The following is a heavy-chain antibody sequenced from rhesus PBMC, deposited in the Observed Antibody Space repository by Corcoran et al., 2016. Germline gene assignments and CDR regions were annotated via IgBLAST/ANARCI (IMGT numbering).Heavy chain of an antibody. D-gene: IGHD4-29*01. CDR3: AKDLATVADTGDY. CDR2: INSGGGST. J-gene: IGHJ4*01. V-gene: IGHV3S42*01. Sequence: EVQLVESGGGLVQPGGSLRLSCAASGFTFSSYWMNWVRQTHGKGLEWISAINSGGGSTYYADSVKGRFTISRDNSKNTLSLQMNSLRAEDTAVYYCAKDLATVADTGDYWGQGVLVTVSS. CDR1: GFTFSSYW.